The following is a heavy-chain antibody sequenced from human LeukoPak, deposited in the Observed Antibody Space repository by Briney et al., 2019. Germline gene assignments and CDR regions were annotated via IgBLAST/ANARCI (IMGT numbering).Heavy chain of an antibody. D-gene: IGHD4-17*01. CDR2: IGTAGDT. Sequence: PGGSLRLSCAASGFTFSSYDMHWVRQATGKGLEWVSGIGTAGDTYYPDSVKGRFTISRENAKNSLYLQMNSLRAEDTAVYYCARDRPDYGAERFAYWGQGTLVTVSS. J-gene: IGHJ4*02. CDR1: GFTFSSYD. V-gene: IGHV3-13*01. CDR3: ARDRPDYGAERFAY.